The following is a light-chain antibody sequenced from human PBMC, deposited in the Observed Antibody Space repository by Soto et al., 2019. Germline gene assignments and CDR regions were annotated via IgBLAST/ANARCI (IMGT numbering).Light chain of an antibody. CDR3: QQYNSYSIT. V-gene: IGKV1-5*01. Sequence: DIQMHQSPSTLSASDGDRVTITCRASQRITSWLAWFQQKPGKAPNLLIYDASSLQSGVPSRFSGSGSGTEFTLTISGLQPDDFATYYCQQYNSYSITFGQGTRLEIK. CDR1: QRITSW. CDR2: DAS. J-gene: IGKJ5*01.